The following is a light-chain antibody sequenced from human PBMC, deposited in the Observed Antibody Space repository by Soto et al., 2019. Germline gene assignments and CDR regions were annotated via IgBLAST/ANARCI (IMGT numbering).Light chain of an antibody. J-gene: IGKJ3*01. CDR1: QSISSY. CDR2: DAS. V-gene: IGKV3-11*01. Sequence: EIVLTQSPATLSLSPGERATLSCRASQSISSYLAWYQQKPDQAPRLLIYDASNRATGIPARFSGSESGTDFTLTISSLEPEDFAFYYCHQRSTWPFTFGPGTKVDIK. CDR3: HQRSTWPFT.